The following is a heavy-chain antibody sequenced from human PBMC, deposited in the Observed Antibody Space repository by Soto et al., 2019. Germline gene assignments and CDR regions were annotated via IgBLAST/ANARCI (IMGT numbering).Heavy chain of an antibody. Sequence: PGGSLRLSCAASEFTFSSYAMSWVRQAPGKGLEWVSAISGSGDRTYYADSVKGRFTISRDTSKNTLSLQMNSLRAEDTALYYCAKSFSSNWYDYFNYWVEGALVTVSS. CDR1: EFTFSSYA. CDR2: ISGSGDRT. D-gene: IGHD6-13*01. V-gene: IGHV3-23*01. CDR3: AKSFSSNWYDYFNY. J-gene: IGHJ4*02.